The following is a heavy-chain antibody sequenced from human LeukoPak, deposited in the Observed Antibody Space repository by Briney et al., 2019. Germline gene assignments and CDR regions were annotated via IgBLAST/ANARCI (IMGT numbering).Heavy chain of an antibody. J-gene: IGHJ4*02. D-gene: IGHD3-16*01. CDR3: AKDVNLDYVRHFDS. CDR1: GFTFSNYA. V-gene: IGHV3-23*01. Sequence: GGSLRLSCAASGFTFSNYAMSWVRQAPGKGLEWVSSTSGSGDSTFTRYADSVKGRFTISRDNSKNTLYLQMNSLRAEDTAVYYCAKDVNLDYVRHFDSWGQGTLVTVSS. CDR2: TSGSGDST.